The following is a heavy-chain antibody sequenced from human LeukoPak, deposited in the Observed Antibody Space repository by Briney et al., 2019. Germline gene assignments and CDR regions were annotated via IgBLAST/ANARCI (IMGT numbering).Heavy chain of an antibody. CDR1: GFTFNYYE. J-gene: IGHJ6*02. Sequence: GGSLRLSCVASGFTFNYYEMNWVRQAPGKGLEWDSHITRSGAVKYYTDSVKGRFTISRDNAKNSVFLQMDSLRAEDTAVYYCAGSADVYSSSWSSYYYHGLDVWGQGTTVTVSS. V-gene: IGHV3-48*03. CDR3: AGSADVYSSSWSSYYYHGLDV. D-gene: IGHD2-2*01. CDR2: ITRSGAVK.